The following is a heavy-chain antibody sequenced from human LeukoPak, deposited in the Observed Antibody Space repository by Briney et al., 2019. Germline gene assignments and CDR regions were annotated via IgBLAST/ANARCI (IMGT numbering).Heavy chain of an antibody. CDR3: ARDMPGYSSSWYSGGGWFDP. V-gene: IGHV3-21*01. D-gene: IGHD6-13*01. Sequence: GGSLRLSCAASGFTFSSYSMNWVRQAPGKGPEWVSSISSSSSYIYYADSVKGRFTISRDNAKNSLYLQMNSLRAEDTAVYYCARDMPGYSSSWYSGGGWFDPWGQGTLVTVSS. CDR1: GFTFSSYS. J-gene: IGHJ5*02. CDR2: ISSSSSYI.